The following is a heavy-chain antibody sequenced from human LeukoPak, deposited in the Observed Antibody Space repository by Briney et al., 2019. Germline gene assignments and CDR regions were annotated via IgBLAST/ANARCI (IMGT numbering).Heavy chain of an antibody. V-gene: IGHV3-74*01. CDR2: INSDGSST. CDR1: GFTFSSYW. J-gene: IGHJ4*02. CDR3: AGLSIAAPAGY. D-gene: IGHD6-13*01. Sequence: GGSLRLSCAASGFTFSSYWMHWVRQAPGKGLVWVSRINSDGSSTSYADSVKGRFTISRDNAKNTLYLQMNSLRAEDTAVYYCAGLSIAAPAGYWGQGTLVTVSS.